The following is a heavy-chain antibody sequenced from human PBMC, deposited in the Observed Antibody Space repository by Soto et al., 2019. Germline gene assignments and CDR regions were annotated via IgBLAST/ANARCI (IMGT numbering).Heavy chain of an antibody. CDR3: ASGVAATPTQYYYYGMDV. J-gene: IGHJ6*02. Sequence: ASVKVSCKASGYTFTGYYMHWVRQAPGQGLEWMGWINPNSGGTNYAQKFQGRVTMTRDTSISTAYMELSRLRSDDTAVYYCASGVAATPTQYYYYGMDVWGQGTTVTVSS. CDR1: GYTFTGYY. V-gene: IGHV1-2*02. CDR2: INPNSGGT. D-gene: IGHD2-15*01.